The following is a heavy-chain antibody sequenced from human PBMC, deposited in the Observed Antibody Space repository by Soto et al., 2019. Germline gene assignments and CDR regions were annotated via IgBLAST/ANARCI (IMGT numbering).Heavy chain of an antibody. CDR3: ARDLDDYGDYVEDY. J-gene: IGHJ4*02. CDR2: ISAYNGNT. D-gene: IGHD4-17*01. Sequence: ASVKVSCKASGYTFTSYGISWVRQAPGQGLEWMGWISAYNGNTNYAQKLQGRVTMTTDTSTSTAYMELRSLRSDDTAVYYCARDLDDYGDYVEDYWGQGTLVTVSS. V-gene: IGHV1-18*01. CDR1: GYTFTSYG.